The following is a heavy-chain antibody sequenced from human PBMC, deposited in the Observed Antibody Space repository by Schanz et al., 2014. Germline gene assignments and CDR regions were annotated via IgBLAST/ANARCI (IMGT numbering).Heavy chain of an antibody. D-gene: IGHD3-3*01. CDR2: IFFRGST. Sequence: QLQLQESGPGLVKPSETLSLTCTVSGGSISSSNYYWGWIRQPPGKGLEWIGYIFFRGSTYYNPSLKSRVTISIDTSKNQFSLKVTSVTPADTAVYYCARGVLGSGYRQQYYFDHWGQGTLVTVSS. J-gene: IGHJ4*02. CDR1: GGSISSSNYY. V-gene: IGHV4-39*07. CDR3: ARGVLGSGYRQQYYFDH.